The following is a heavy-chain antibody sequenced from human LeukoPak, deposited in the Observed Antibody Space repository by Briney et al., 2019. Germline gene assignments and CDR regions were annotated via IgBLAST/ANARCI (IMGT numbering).Heavy chain of an antibody. D-gene: IGHD1-14*01. CDR1: GFTFSSHW. Sequence: GGSLRLSCAASGFTFSSHWMTWVRQAPGKGLEWVASVKEDVSGKYYLDSVKGRFTISKDNAKNSLYLQMNSLRAEDTAVYYCTPEPEHKPTSTPPVDYWGQGTLVTVSS. CDR3: TPEPEHKPTSTPPVDY. CDR2: VKEDVSGK. V-gene: IGHV3-7*01. J-gene: IGHJ4*02.